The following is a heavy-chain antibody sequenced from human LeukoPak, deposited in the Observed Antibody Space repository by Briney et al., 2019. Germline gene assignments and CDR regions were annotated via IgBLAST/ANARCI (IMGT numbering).Heavy chain of an antibody. J-gene: IGHJ3*02. D-gene: IGHD1-26*01. CDR1: GFTFSSYE. V-gene: IGHV3-21*01. CDR2: INVITGYI. CDR3: ARDRSGSSSVDDAFDI. Sequence: PGGSLRLSCAAFGFTFSSYEMNWVRQAPGKGLEWVAYINVITGYIYYADSLKGRFTISRDNAKKSLFLEMNSLRVEDTAVYYCARDRSGSSSVDDAFDIWGQGIMVTVSS.